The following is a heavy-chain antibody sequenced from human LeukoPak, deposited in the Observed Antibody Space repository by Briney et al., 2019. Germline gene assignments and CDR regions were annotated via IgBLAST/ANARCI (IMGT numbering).Heavy chain of an antibody. V-gene: IGHV1-69*06. CDR1: GGTFSSYA. CDR3: ARGEGRYCSSTSCYVY. Sequence: GASVKVSCKAAGGTFSSYAISWVRQAPGQGLEWMGGIIPIFGTANYAQKFQGRVTITADKSTSTAYMELRSLRSEDTAVYYCARGEGRYCSSTSCYVYWGQGTPVTVSS. CDR2: IIPIFGTA. D-gene: IGHD2-2*01. J-gene: IGHJ4*02.